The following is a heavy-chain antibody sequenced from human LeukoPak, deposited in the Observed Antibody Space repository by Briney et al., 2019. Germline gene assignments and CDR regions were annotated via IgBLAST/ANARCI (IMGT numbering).Heavy chain of an antibody. J-gene: IGHJ4*02. CDR1: AGSISSSSYY. D-gene: IGHD6-19*01. CDR3: AREGAYSSGWYRKDFDY. Sequence: SETLSLTCTVSAGSISSSSYYLGWIRQPPGREMEWIGSSHYSGSTYYNPSLKSRVTISVDTSKNQFSLKLSSVTAADTAVYYCAREGAYSSGWYRKDFDYWGQGTLVTVSS. CDR2: SHYSGST. V-gene: IGHV4-39*07.